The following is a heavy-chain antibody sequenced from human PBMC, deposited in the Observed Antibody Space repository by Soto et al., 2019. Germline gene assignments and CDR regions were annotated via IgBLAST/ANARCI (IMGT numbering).Heavy chain of an antibody. V-gene: IGHV4-39*01. D-gene: IGHD4-4*01. Sequence: SETLSLTCTVSGGSISSSSYYWGWIRQPPGKGLEWIGSIYYSGSTYYNPSLKSRVTISVDTSKNQFSLKLSSVTAADTAVYYCARHPDYSPNWFDPWGQGTLVTISS. CDR2: IYYSGST. J-gene: IGHJ5*02. CDR3: ARHPDYSPNWFDP. CDR1: GGSISSSSYY.